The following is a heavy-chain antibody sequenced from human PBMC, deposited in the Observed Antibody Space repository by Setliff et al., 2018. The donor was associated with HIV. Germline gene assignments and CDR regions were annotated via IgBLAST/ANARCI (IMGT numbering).Heavy chain of an antibody. J-gene: IGHJ4*02. CDR2: IYPVDSET. CDR3: ARPRGNDYAGSGFDN. Sequence: GESLKISCQGSGYNFVDYSIAWVRQVPGQGLEWMGIIYPVDSETRYSPSFQGQVTISADKSINTAYLQWTTLKASDSAMYYCARPRGNDYAGSGFDNWGQGTLVTVSS. D-gene: IGHD2-2*01. CDR1: GYNFVDYS. V-gene: IGHV5-51*01.